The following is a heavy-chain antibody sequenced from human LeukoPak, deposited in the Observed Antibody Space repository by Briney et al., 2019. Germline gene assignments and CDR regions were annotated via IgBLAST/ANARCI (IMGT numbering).Heavy chain of an antibody. CDR2: VYYSGST. CDR1: GGSISSYY. CDR3: AGYSSSTDEPFDY. V-gene: IGHV4-59*04. J-gene: IGHJ4*02. D-gene: IGHD6-6*01. Sequence: PSETLSLNCSVSGGSISSYYWNWIRQRPGKEVEWIGNVYYSGSTYYNPSLKSRVTISVDTSKNQFSLKLSSVTAADTAVYYCAGYSSSTDEPFDYWGQGTLVTVSS.